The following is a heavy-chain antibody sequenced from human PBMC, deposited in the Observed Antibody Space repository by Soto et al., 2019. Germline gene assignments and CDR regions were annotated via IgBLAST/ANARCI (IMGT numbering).Heavy chain of an antibody. CDR3: ARGYSYGYWDYYYGMDV. J-gene: IGHJ6*02. CDR1: GFTVSSNY. CDR2: IYSGGST. V-gene: IGHV3-53*01. Sequence: GGSLRLSCAASGFTVSSNYMSWVRQAPGKGLEWVSVIYSGGSTYYADSVKGRFTIYRDNSKNTLYLQMNSLRAEDTAVYYCARGYSYGYWDYYYGMDVWGQGTTVT. D-gene: IGHD5-18*01.